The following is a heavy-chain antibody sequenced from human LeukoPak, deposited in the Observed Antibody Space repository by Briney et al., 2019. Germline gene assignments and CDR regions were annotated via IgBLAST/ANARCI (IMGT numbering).Heavy chain of an antibody. D-gene: IGHD6-13*01. Sequence: GGSLRLSCAASGFNFSTYWMSWVRQAPGKGLEWVANIKQDGSEKYYVDSVRGRFTISRDNAKNSLYLQMNSLRAEDTAVYYCGSGSTWLPRGQGTLVTVSS. CDR2: IKQDGSEK. CDR1: GFNFSTYW. CDR3: GSGSTWLP. J-gene: IGHJ4*02. V-gene: IGHV3-7*01.